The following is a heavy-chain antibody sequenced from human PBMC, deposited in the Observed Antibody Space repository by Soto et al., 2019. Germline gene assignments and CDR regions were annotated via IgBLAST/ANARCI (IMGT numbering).Heavy chain of an antibody. J-gene: IGHJ6*02. CDR2: INPNSGGT. D-gene: IGHD3-9*01. CDR3: ARVGSYYEFLTGDYYYYGMYF. CDR1: GYTFTGYY. Sequence: GASVKVSCKASGYTFTGYYMHWVRQAPGQGLEWMGWINPNSGGTNYAQKFQGWVTMTRDTSISTAYMELSRLRSDDTAVYYCARVGSYYEFLTGDYYYYGMYFWGQGTTVTVSS. V-gene: IGHV1-2*04.